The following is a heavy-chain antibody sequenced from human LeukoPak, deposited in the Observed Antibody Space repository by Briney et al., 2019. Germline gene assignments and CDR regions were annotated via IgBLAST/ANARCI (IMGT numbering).Heavy chain of an antibody. CDR1: GFTFSNYW. J-gene: IGHJ4*02. Sequence: GGSLRLSCAASGFTFSNYWMSWVRQAPGKGLQWVANIAQDGSEKYYVDSVKGRFTISRDNAKNSLYLQMNSLRAEDTAVYYCARAYYDFWSGYSSPFDYWGQGTLVTVSS. V-gene: IGHV3-7*01. CDR3: ARAYYDFWSGYSSPFDY. D-gene: IGHD3-3*01. CDR2: IAQDGSEK.